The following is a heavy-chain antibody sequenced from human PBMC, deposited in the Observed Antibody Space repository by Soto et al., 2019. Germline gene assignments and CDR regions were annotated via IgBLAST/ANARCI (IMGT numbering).Heavy chain of an antibody. CDR3: AREGGSYYYFDY. V-gene: IGHV4-34*01. CDR1: GGSFSGYY. D-gene: IGHD1-26*01. CDR2: INHSGST. Sequence: PSETLSLTCAVYGGSFSGYYWSWILQPPGKGLEWIGEINHSGSTNYNPSLKSRVTISVDTSKNQFSLKLSSVTAADTAVYYCAREGGSYYYFDYWGQGTLVTVSS. J-gene: IGHJ4*02.